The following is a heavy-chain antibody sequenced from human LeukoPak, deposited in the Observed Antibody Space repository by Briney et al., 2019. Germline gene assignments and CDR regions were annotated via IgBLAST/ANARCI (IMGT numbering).Heavy chain of an antibody. J-gene: IGHJ3*02. CDR3: ARVGWKIIRAAQSVSGFDI. D-gene: IGHD6-19*01. V-gene: IGHV1-2*02. CDR1: GYTFTVYY. CDR2: INPNSGGT. Sequence: ASVKLSCKASGYTFTVYYMHWVRQAPGQGLEWMGGINPNSGGTNYTQKFQVRVTMTRDTSSSTAYMELSRMRYEETAVYSCARVGWKIIRAAQSVSGFDIWGQGTMVTVSS.